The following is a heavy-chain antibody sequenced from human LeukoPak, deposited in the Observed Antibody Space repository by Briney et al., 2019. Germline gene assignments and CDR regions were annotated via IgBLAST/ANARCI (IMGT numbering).Heavy chain of an antibody. Sequence: ASVKVSCKASGYTFTSYYMHWVRQAPGQGLEWMGIINPSGGSTSYAQKFQGRVTITADESTSTAYMELSSLRSEDTAVYYCARDPPRDQHPYYYYGMDVWGQGTTVTVSS. CDR1: GYTFTSYY. V-gene: IGHV1-46*01. J-gene: IGHJ6*02. D-gene: IGHD2-2*01. CDR2: INPSGGST. CDR3: ARDPPRDQHPYYYYGMDV.